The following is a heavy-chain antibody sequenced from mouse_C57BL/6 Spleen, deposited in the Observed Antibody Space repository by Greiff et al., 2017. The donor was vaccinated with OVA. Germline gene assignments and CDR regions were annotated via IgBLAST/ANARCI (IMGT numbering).Heavy chain of an antibody. V-gene: IGHV1-18*01. CDR1: GYTFTDYN. CDR2: INPNNGGT. J-gene: IGHJ4*01. Sequence: EVKLMESGPELVKPGASVKIPCKASGYTFTDYNMDWVKQSHGKSLEWIGDINPNNGGTIYNQKFKGKATLTVDKSSSTAYMELRSLTSEDTAVYYCAIMITKIYYAMDYWGQGTSVTVSS. CDR3: AIMITKIYYAMDY. D-gene: IGHD2-4*01.